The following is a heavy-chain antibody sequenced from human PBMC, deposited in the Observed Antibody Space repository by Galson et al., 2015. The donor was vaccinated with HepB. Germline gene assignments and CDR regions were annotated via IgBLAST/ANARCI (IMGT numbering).Heavy chain of an antibody. Sequence: SVKVSCKASGGTFSSYAISWVRQAPGQGLEWMGWISAYNGNTNYAQKLQGRVTMTTDISTSTAYMELRSLRSDDTAVYYCARDNSPYSSSSYYYYYYGMDVWGQGTTVTVSS. CDR3: ARDNSPYSSSSYYYYYYGMDV. J-gene: IGHJ6*02. CDR1: GGTFSSYA. D-gene: IGHD6-6*01. V-gene: IGHV1-18*01. CDR2: ISAYNGNT.